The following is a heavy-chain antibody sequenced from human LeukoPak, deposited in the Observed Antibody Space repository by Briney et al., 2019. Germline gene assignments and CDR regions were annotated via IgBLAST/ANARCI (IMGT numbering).Heavy chain of an antibody. CDR1: GYTSTGYY. J-gene: IGHJ4*02. CDR2: INPNSGGT. D-gene: IGHD6-19*01. CDR3: ARERYSSGWYGEVRGPTDY. V-gene: IGHV1-2*02. Sequence: ASVKVSCKASGYTSTGYYMHWVRQAPGQGLEWMGWINPNSGGTNYAQKLQGRVTMTTDTSTSTAYMELRSLRSDDTAVYYCARERYSSGWYGEVRGPTDYWGQGTLVTVSS.